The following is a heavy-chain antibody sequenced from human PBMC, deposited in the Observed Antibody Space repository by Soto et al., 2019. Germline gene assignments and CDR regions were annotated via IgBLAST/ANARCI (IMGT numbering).Heavy chain of an antibody. CDR2: IYYSGST. CDR1: GGSISSYY. Sequence: SETLSLTCTVSGGSISSYYWSWIRQPPGKGLEWIGYIYYSGSTNYNPSLKSRVTISVDTSKNQFSLKLSSVTAADTAVYYCAGVLPYRWFDPWGQGTLVTVSS. CDR3: AGVLPYRWFDP. J-gene: IGHJ5*02. V-gene: IGHV4-59*08. D-gene: IGHD3-10*01.